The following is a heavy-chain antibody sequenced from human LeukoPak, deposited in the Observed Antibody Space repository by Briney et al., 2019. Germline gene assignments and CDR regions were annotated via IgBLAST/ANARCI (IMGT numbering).Heavy chain of an antibody. V-gene: IGHV4-34*01. J-gene: IGHJ4*02. CDR3: PDIYGGFSGFDS. D-gene: IGHD4-23*01. CDR2: VTHDGRI. CDR1: SRSLCDLY. Sequence: SETLSLTCAVHSRSLCDLYWEWVRQPPGKGLEWIGEVTHDGRINYNPSLRGLVTISVTTSMNQFSLSLSSVTATDTAVYYCPDIYGGFSGFDSWAQGILVTVSS.